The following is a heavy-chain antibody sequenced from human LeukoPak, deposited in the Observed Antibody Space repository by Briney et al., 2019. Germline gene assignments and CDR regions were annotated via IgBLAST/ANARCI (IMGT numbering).Heavy chain of an antibody. CDR1: VFTFTNYA. Sequence: GTSLRLSCVASVFTFTNYAMSWVRQAPGKGVEWGSGISVSDGSSYYADSVKGRFTISRDNSKNTLYLQVNSLRAEDTAVYYCAKWGDYDILTGYYVPDYWGQGTLVTASS. D-gene: IGHD3-9*01. J-gene: IGHJ4*02. CDR3: AKWGDYDILTGYYVPDY. CDR2: ISVSDGSS. V-gene: IGHV3-23*01.